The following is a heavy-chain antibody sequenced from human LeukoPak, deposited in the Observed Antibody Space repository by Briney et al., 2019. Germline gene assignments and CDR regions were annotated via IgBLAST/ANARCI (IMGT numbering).Heavy chain of an antibody. Sequence: GSLRLSCAASGFTFSSYSMNWIRQPPGKGLEWIGSIYYSGSTNYNPSLKSRVTISVDTSKNQFSLKLSSVTAADTAVYYCARDGGMSHFDYWGQGTLVTVSS. D-gene: IGHD3-16*01. V-gene: IGHV4-59*12. CDR2: IYYSGST. CDR3: ARDGGMSHFDY. J-gene: IGHJ4*02. CDR1: GFTFSSYS.